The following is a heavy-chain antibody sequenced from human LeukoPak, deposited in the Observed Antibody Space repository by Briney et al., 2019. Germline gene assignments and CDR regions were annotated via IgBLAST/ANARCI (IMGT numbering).Heavy chain of an antibody. J-gene: IGHJ6*02. CDR1: GGTFSSYA. Sequence: SVKVSCKASGGTFSSYAISWVRQAPGQGLEWMGGIIPIFGTANYAQKFQGRLTITADESTSTAYMELSSLRSEDTAVYYCASPVYSEMDVWGQGTTVTVSS. D-gene: IGHD2-21*01. V-gene: IGHV1-69*01. CDR3: ASPVYSEMDV. CDR2: IIPIFGTA.